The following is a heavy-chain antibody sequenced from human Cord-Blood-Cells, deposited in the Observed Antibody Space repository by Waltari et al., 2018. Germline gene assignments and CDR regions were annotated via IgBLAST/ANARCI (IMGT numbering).Heavy chain of an antibody. D-gene: IGHD3-10*01. CDR3: AKDRGDYYYYYGMDV. Sequence: QVQLVESGGGVVQPGRSLRLSCAASGFTFSSYGMHRFRQAPGKGLEWVAVISYDGSNKYYADSVKGRFTISRDNSKNTLYLQMNSLRAEDTAVYYCAKDRGDYYYYYGMDVWGQGTTVTVSS. V-gene: IGHV3-30*18. CDR2: ISYDGSNK. J-gene: IGHJ6*02. CDR1: GFTFSSYG.